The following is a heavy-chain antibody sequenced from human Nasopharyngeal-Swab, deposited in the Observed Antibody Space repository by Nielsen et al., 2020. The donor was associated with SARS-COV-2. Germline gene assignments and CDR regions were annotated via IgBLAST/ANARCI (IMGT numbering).Heavy chain of an antibody. D-gene: IGHD2-2*01. J-gene: IGHJ3*02. V-gene: IGHV3-53*05. CDR3: ARERPADRAFDI. Sequence: GGSLRLSCAASGFTVSSNYMSWVRQAPGKGLEWVSVIYSGGSTYYADSVKGRFTISRDNSKNTLYLQMNSLRAEDTAVYYCARERPADRAFDIWGQGTMVTVSS. CDR1: GFTVSSNY. CDR2: IYSGGST.